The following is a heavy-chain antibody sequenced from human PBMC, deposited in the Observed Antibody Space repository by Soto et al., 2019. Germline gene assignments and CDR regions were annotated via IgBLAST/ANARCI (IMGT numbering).Heavy chain of an antibody. CDR1: RRTISRRNW. CDR2: IYHSGST. V-gene: IGHV4-4*02. CDR3: ARVRSRFLEWLSVYYYYGMDV. D-gene: IGHD3-3*01. J-gene: IGHJ6*02. Sequence: SGSLAPASAIPRRTISRRNWGSLLSKSSGKGLERIGEIYHSGSTNYNPSLKSRVTISVDKPKNQFSLKLSSVTAADTAVYYCARVRSRFLEWLSVYYYYGMDVWGQG.